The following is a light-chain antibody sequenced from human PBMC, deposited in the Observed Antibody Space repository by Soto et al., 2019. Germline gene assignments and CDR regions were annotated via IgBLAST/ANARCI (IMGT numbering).Light chain of an antibody. CDR1: SGYSNYK. CDR2: VGTGGIVG. CDR3: GADHGSGSNFVYV. V-gene: IGLV9-49*01. J-gene: IGLJ1*01. Sequence: QSVLTQPPSASASLGASVTLTCTLSSGYSNYKVDWYQQRPGKGPRFVMRVGTGGIVGSKGDGIPDRFSVLGSGLNRYLTIKNIQEEDGSDYPCGADHGSGSNFVYVFGTGTKLTVL.